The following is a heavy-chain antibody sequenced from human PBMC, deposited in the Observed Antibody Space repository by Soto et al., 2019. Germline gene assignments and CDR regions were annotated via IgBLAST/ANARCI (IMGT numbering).Heavy chain of an antibody. CDR1: GFTFSSYG. J-gene: IGHJ6*02. CDR2: ISYDGSNK. Sequence: GGSLRLSCAASGFTFSSYGMHWVRQAPGKGLEWVAVISYDGSNKYYADSVKGRFTISRDNSKNTLYLQMNSLRAEDTAVYYCAKIVDYGDFDLYYGMDVWGQGTTVTVSS. CDR3: AKIVDYGDFDLYYGMDV. D-gene: IGHD4-17*01. V-gene: IGHV3-30*18.